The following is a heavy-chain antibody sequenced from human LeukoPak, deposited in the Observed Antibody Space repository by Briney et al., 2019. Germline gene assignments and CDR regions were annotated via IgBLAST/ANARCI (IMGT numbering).Heavy chain of an antibody. J-gene: IGHJ2*01. CDR1: GYTFTGYY. Sequence: ASVKVSCKASGYTFTGYYMHWLRQAPGQGLEWMGRINPNNGGTNYAQKFQGRVTMTRDTSISTAYMELSRLRSDDTAVYYCARGALYCSGGSCYSRVNYWYFDLWGRGTLVTVSS. CDR3: ARGALYCSGGSCYSRVNYWYFDL. CDR2: INPNNGGT. D-gene: IGHD2-15*01. V-gene: IGHV1-2*06.